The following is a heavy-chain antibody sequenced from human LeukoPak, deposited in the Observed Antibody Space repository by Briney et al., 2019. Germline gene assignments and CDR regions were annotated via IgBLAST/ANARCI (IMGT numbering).Heavy chain of an antibody. Sequence: PGGSLRLSCTASGFTFGDYLMSRFRQAPGKGLEWIGFISGGTTEYAASVKGRFTISRDDSTSIAYLQMNSLTTEDTAVYYCSRGSGWLSVYWGQGTLVTLSS. CDR1: GFTFGDYL. J-gene: IGHJ4*02. D-gene: IGHD6-19*01. V-gene: IGHV3-49*03. CDR2: ISGGTT. CDR3: SRGSGWLSVY.